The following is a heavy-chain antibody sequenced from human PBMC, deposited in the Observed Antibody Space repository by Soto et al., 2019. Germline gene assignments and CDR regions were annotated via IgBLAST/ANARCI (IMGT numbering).Heavy chain of an antibody. CDR3: ARGHYYYGMDV. V-gene: IGHV4-30-2*01. J-gene: IGHJ6*02. Sequence: SETLSLTCTVSNGSVSSGTYSWSWVRQPPGKGLEWIGYIYYSGTTYYTPSLKGRLTMSMDRANDHFSLNLTSVTAADTAVYFCARGHYYYGMDVWGQGITVTVSS. CDR1: NGSVSSGTYS. CDR2: IYYSGTT.